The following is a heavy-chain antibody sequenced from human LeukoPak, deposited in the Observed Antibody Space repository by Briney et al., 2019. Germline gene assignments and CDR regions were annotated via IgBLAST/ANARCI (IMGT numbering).Heavy chain of an antibody. CDR3: ARAILPNDDFDI. J-gene: IGHJ3*02. V-gene: IGHV1-2*02. Sequence: ASVKVSFKASGYTLTDYYMHWLRPAPGQGLEGMGLINPNSGGTKYAQKFQGRVTMTRDTSITTAYMDLSRLRSDDTGVYFCARAILPNDDFDIWGLGTMVTVSS. CDR2: INPNSGGT. CDR1: GYTLTDYY.